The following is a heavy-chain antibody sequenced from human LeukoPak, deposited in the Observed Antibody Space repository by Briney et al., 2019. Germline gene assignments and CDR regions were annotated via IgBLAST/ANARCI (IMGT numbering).Heavy chain of an antibody. CDR1: GYSFTNYW. V-gene: IGHV5-51*01. J-gene: IGHJ4*02. CDR3: ARWVPAYDILTGYPDY. Sequence: GESLKISCKGSGYSFTNYWIGWVRQMPGKGLEWMGIIYPGDSDTRYSPSFQGQVTISADKSISTAYLQWSSLKASDTAMYYCARWVPAYDILTGYPDYWGQGTLVTVSS. CDR2: IYPGDSDT. D-gene: IGHD3-9*01.